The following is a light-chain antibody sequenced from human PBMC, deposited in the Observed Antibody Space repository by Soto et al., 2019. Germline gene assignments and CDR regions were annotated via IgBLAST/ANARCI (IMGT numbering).Light chain of an antibody. CDR3: NSYTSGSTLDV. J-gene: IGLJ1*01. V-gene: IGLV2-14*01. Sequence: QSVLTQPASVSGFPGQSITISCTGTSSDVGGFKFVSWYQQHPGKAPKLMIYEVSYRPSGVSNRFSGSKSGNTASLTISGLQAEDEADYYCNSYTSGSTLDVFGTGTKVTVL. CDR2: EVS. CDR1: SSDVGGFKF.